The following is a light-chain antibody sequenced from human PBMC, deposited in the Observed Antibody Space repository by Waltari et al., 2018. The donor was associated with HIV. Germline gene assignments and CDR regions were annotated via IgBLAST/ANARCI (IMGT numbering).Light chain of an antibody. CDR1: SSNIGTNN. Sequence: QSVLSQPPSASGTPGQRVTISCSGSSSNIGTNNVYWYQQFAGTAPKLLIYRNDPRPSGVPDRFSGSKSGTSASLVISGLRSEDEADYYCASRDDSLSVHVIFGRGTKLTVL. CDR2: RND. CDR3: ASRDDSLSVHVI. V-gene: IGLV1-47*01. J-gene: IGLJ2*01.